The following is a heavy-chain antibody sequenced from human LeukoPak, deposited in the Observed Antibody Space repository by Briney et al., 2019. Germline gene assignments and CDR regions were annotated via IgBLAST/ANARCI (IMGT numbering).Heavy chain of an antibody. CDR2: ISWNSGSI. V-gene: IGHV3-9*01. CDR3: ARWQPDFTVRYYYYYGMDV. J-gene: IGHJ6*02. D-gene: IGHD5-24*01. CDR1: GFTFDDYA. Sequence: GGSLRLSCVASGFTFDDYAMHWVRQAPGKGLEWVSGISWNSGSIGYADSVKGRFTISRDKTKNSLYLQMNSLRAEDTAVYYCARWQPDFTVRYYYYYGMDVWGQGTTVTVSS.